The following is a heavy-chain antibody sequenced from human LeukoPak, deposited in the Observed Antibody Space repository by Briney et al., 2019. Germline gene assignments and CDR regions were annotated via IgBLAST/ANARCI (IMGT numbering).Heavy chain of an antibody. CDR2: INPSGGST. Sequence: ASVKVSCKASGYTFTSYYMHWVRQAPGQGLEWMGIINPSGGSTSYAQKFQGRVTMTRDTSTSTVYMELSSLRSEDTAVYYCARVGTLGYCSSTSCSDAFDIWGQGTMVTVSS. J-gene: IGHJ3*02. CDR1: GYTFTSYY. V-gene: IGHV1-46*01. D-gene: IGHD2-2*01. CDR3: ARVGTLGYCSSTSCSDAFDI.